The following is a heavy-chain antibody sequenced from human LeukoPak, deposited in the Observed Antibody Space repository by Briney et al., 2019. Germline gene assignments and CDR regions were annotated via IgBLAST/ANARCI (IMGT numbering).Heavy chain of an antibody. CDR3: ARGIYGYPTIFDY. V-gene: IGHV4-59*01. J-gene: IGHJ4*02. D-gene: IGHD5-18*01. CDR1: GGSISSYY. CDR2: IYYSGST. Sequence: PSQTLSLTYTVSGGSISSYYWSWIRQPPGKGLEWIGYIYYSGSTNYNPSLKSRVTISVDTSKNQFSLKLSSVTAADTAVYYCARGIYGYPTIFDYWGQGTLVTVSS.